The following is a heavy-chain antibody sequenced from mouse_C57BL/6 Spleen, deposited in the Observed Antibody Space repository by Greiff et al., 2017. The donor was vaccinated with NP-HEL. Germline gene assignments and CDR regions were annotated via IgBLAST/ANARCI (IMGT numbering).Heavy chain of an antibody. CDR2: ISSGSSTI. CDR3: ARTGLRGYYYAMDY. CDR1: GFTFSDYG. V-gene: IGHV5-17*01. Sequence: EVQLQESGGGLVKPGGSLKLSCAASGFTFSDYGMHWVRQAPEKGLEWVADISSGSSTIYYADTVKGRFTISRDNTKNTLFLQMTSLRSEDTAMYYCARTGLRGYYYAMDYWGQGTSVTVSS. D-gene: IGHD2-4*01. J-gene: IGHJ4*01.